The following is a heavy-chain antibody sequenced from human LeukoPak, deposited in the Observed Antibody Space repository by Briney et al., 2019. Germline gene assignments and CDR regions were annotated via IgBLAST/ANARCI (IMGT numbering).Heavy chain of an antibody. CDR1: GYTFTGYY. D-gene: IGHD3-22*01. J-gene: IGHJ4*02. Sequence: GASVKVSCKASGYTFTGYYMHWVRQAPGQGLEWMGWINPNSGGTNYAQKFQGRVTMTRDMSISTAYMELSGLRSDDTAVYYCAFAADYYDSSGYHWRSDYWGQGALVTVSS. V-gene: IGHV1-2*02. CDR2: INPNSGGT. CDR3: AFAADYYDSSGYHWRSDY.